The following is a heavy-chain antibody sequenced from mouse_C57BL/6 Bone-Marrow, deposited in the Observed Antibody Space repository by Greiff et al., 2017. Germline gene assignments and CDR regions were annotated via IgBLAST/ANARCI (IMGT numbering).Heavy chain of an antibody. Sequence: QVQLQQPGAELVKPGASVKMSCKASGYTFTSYWITWVKQRPGQGLEWIGDIYPGSGSTNYNEKFKSKATLTVDTSSSTAYMQLSSLTSEDSAVYYCARDYYGNFYFDYGGQGTTLTVSS. V-gene: IGHV1-55*01. CDR2: IYPGSGST. D-gene: IGHD2-1*01. CDR3: ARDYYGNFYFDY. J-gene: IGHJ2*01. CDR1: GYTFTSYW.